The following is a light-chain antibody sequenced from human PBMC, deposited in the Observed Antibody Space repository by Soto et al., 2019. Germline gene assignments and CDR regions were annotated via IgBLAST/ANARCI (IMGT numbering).Light chain of an antibody. CDR2: GAS. CDR1: QSVSSN. Sequence: EIVMTQSPATLSVSPGERATFSFSASQSVSSNLAWYQQKPGQAPRLLIYGASIRATGIPARFSGSGSGTEFTLTISSLQSEDFAVYYCQHYNNWPPITFGQGTRLEIK. J-gene: IGKJ5*01. CDR3: QHYNNWPPIT. V-gene: IGKV3-15*01.